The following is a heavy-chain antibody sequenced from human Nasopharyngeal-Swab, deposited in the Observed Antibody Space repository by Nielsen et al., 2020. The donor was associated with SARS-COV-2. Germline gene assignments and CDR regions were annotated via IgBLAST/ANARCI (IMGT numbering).Heavy chain of an antibody. D-gene: IGHD4-17*01. Sequence: VRQMPGKGLEWVSYISSSGTTIYYGDSVKGRFTISRDNAKNSLYLQMNSLRAEDTAVYYCAREGTTVTRWDVYYYYYMDVWGKGTTVTVSS. V-gene: IGHV3-48*03. CDR2: ISSSGTTI. CDR3: AREGTTVTRWDVYYYYYMDV. J-gene: IGHJ6*03.